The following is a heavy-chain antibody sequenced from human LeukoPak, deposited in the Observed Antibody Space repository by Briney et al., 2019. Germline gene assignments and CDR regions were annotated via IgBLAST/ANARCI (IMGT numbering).Heavy chain of an antibody. D-gene: IGHD5-18*01. CDR2: INSDGSST. V-gene: IGHV3-74*01. J-gene: IGHJ4*02. CDR3: ASRVRYSHGDN. Sequence: GGSLRLSCAASGFTFSSYWMHWVRQAPGKGLVWVSRINSDGSSTSYADSVKGRFTISRDNAKNTLYLQMNSLRAEDTAVYYCASRVRYSHGDNWGQGTLVTVSS. CDR1: GFTFSSYW.